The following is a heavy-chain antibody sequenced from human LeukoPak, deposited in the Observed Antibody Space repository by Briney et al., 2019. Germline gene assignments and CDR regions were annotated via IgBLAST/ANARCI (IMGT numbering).Heavy chain of an antibody. D-gene: IGHD2-2*01. V-gene: IGHV1-69*02. J-gene: IGHJ5*02. Sequence: SVKVSCKASGGTFSSYTISWVRQAPGQGLEWMGRIIPILGIANYAQKFQGRVTITADKSTSTAYMELSSLRTEDTAVYYCARGLCSSTSCYLSWFDPWGQGTLVTVSS. CDR3: ARGLCSSTSCYLSWFDP. CDR1: GGTFSSYT. CDR2: IIPILGIA.